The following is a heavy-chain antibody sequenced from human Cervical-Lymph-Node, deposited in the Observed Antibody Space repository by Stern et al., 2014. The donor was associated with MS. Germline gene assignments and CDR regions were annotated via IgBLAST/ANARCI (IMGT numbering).Heavy chain of an antibody. J-gene: IGHJ4*02. Sequence: QLQLQESGPGLVRPSQTLSLTCSVSGGSISNGLYYWSWIRQHPGKGLEWLGYIHHSGTTRYNPSLNSRVSISGDTSKNQFSLKVTSVTAAETALYYCARVADFDWSYDSWGQGSLVTVSS. CDR3: ARVADFDWSYDS. V-gene: IGHV4-31*03. CDR2: IHHSGTT. D-gene: IGHD3-9*01. CDR1: GGSISNGLYY.